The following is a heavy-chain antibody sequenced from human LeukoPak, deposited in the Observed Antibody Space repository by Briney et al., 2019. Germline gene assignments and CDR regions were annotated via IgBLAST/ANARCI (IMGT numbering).Heavy chain of an antibody. CDR2: IKPDGSER. D-gene: IGHD2-2*01. V-gene: IGHV3-7*01. CDR1: GFTLSGYW. Sequence: PGGSLRLSCEAPGFTLSGYWMTWVRQAPGKGLEWVATIKPDGSERYYVDSVKGRFTISRDNGKNSLFLQMNSLRAEDTAVYYCARAVISAAARWGQGTLVTVSS. J-gene: IGHJ4*02. CDR3: ARAVISAAAR.